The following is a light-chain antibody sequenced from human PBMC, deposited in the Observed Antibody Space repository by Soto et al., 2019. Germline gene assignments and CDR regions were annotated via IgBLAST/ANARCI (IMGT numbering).Light chain of an antibody. J-gene: IGLJ3*02. V-gene: IGLV1-47*01. Sequence: QSVLTQPPSASGTPGQRVTNSCSGSSSNIGSNSVYWYQQLPGTAPKLLIYGNNQRPSGVPDRFSGSKSGTSASLAISGLRSEDEADYYCAAWDDSLSGRGVFGGGTKVTVL. CDR3: AAWDDSLSGRGV. CDR2: GNN. CDR1: SSNIGSNS.